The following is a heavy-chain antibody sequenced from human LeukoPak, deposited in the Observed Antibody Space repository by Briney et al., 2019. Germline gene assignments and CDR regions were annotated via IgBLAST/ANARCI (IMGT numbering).Heavy chain of an antibody. J-gene: IGHJ4*02. CDR3: ARELVQTNTFDY. V-gene: IGHV4-39*07. CDR1: GGSISSSSYY. Sequence: PSETLSLTCTVSGGSISSSSYYWGWIRQPPGKGLEWIGSIYYSGSTYYNPSLKSRVTISVDTSKNQFSLKLSSVTAADTAVYYCARELVQTNTFDYWGQGTLVTVSS. CDR2: IYYSGST. D-gene: IGHD6-6*01.